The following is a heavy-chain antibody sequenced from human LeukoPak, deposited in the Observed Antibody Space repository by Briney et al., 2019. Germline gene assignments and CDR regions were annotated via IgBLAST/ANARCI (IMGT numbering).Heavy chain of an antibody. D-gene: IGHD3-16*01. CDR2: IWYDGSNK. V-gene: IGHV3-33*06. CDR3: AKEVANMALLGH. J-gene: IGHJ4*02. CDR1: GFTFSSYG. Sequence: GGSLRLSCAASGFTFSSYGMHWVRQAPGKGLEWVAVIWYDGSNKYHAESVKGRFIISRDNSKNTLYLQMNSLRAEDTAVYYCAKEVANMALLGHWGQGTLVTVSS.